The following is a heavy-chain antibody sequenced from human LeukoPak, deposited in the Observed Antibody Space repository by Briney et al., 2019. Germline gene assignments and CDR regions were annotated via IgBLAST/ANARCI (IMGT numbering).Heavy chain of an antibody. J-gene: IGHJ4*02. CDR2: ISSSCSTI. CDR3: ARVPLYSSGWYAEIDY. V-gene: IGHV3-48*03. CDR1: GFTFSSYE. D-gene: IGHD6-19*01. Sequence: GGSLTLSFAASGFTFSSYEMNWVRPAPGKGLDWVSYISSSCSTIYYADSVKGRFTISRDNAKTSLYLLMNSLRAEDRAVYYCARVPLYSSGWYAEIDYWGQGTLVTVSS.